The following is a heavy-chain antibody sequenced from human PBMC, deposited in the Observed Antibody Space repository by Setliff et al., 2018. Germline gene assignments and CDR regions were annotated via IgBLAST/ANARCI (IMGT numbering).Heavy chain of an antibody. CDR3: AGGQPLVRKYYYYMDV. J-gene: IGHJ6*03. D-gene: IGHD3-10*01. CDR1: GYTFLSYG. CDR2: IIPMFGT. Sequence: GASVKVSCKTAGYTFLSYGLSWVREAPGQGLEWMGGIIPMFGTNYAQKFQGRVTITADESTSTAYMELSSLGSEDTAVYYCAGGQPLVRKYYYYMDVWGKGTTVTVSS. V-gene: IGHV1-69*13.